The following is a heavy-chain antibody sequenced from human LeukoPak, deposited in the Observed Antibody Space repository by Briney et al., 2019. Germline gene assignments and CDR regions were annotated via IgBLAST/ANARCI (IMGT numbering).Heavy chain of an antibody. J-gene: IGHJ4*02. CDR1: GFAFSSNW. V-gene: IGHV3-74*01. Sequence: GSLRLSCAASGFAFSSNWMHWVRQAPGKGLVWVSHISTDARTITYAAFVKGRFTISRDNAKNTLYLQMNSLRAEDTALYYCVRGQATAWGLDYWGQGTLVTVSS. CDR2: ISTDARTI. CDR3: VRGQATAWGLDY. D-gene: IGHD6-13*01.